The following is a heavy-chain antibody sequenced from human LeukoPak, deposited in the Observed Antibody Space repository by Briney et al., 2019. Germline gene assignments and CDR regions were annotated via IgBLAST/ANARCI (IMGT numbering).Heavy chain of an antibody. CDR2: IKLDGTTK. V-gene: IGHV3-7*01. D-gene: IGHD2-15*01. Sequence: GGSLRLSCAASGFTFSSYSMNWVRQAPGKGLEWVANIKLDGTTKDYVDSVKGRFTIFRDNAKNSLYLQMNNLRGDDTAVYYCATVAGDCSGGRCYLLRFDYWGQGTLVTVSS. J-gene: IGHJ4*02. CDR1: GFTFSSYS. CDR3: ATVAGDCSGGRCYLLRFDY.